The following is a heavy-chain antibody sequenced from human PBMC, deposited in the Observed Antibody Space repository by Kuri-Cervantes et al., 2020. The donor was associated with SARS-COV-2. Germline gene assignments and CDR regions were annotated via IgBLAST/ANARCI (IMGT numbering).Heavy chain of an antibody. CDR3: ASPIYCSSTSCYLGRSHDAFDI. V-gene: IGHV3-11*04. D-gene: IGHD2-2*01. J-gene: IGHJ3*02. CDR1: GFTFSDYY. CDR2: ISSSGSTI. Sequence: GGSLRLSCAASGFTFSDYYMSWIRQAPGKGLEWVPYISSSGSTIYYADSVKGRFTISRDNAKNSLYLQMNSLRAEDTAVYYCASPIYCSSTSCYLGRSHDAFDIWGQGTMVTVSS.